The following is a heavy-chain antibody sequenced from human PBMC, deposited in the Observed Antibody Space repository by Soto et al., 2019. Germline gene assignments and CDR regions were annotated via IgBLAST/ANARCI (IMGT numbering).Heavy chain of an antibody. CDR1: GGSFSGYY. D-gene: IGHD3-9*01. Sequence: ASETLSLTCAVYGGSFSGYYWSWIRQPPGKGLEWIGEINHSGSTNYNPSLKSRVTISVDTSKNQFSLKLSSVTAADTAVYYCARDRGRYDILTGRDYYYYGMDVWGQGTRSPSP. J-gene: IGHJ6*02. CDR3: ARDRGRYDILTGRDYYYYGMDV. V-gene: IGHV4-34*01. CDR2: INHSGST.